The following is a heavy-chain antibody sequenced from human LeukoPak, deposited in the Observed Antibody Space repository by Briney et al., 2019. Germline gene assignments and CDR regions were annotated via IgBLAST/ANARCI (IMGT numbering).Heavy chain of an antibody. D-gene: IGHD4-17*01. Sequence: PSETLSLTCTVSGGSINSRSYYWGWIRQPPGKGLEWIGSVYYGGTTYYNPSLKSRVTTSEDTSKNQFSLKLSSVTAADTAVYYCARRATTVTTGYYYYYMDVWGKGTTVTVSS. CDR1: GGSINSRSYY. CDR2: VYYGGTT. V-gene: IGHV4-39*01. CDR3: ARRATTVTTGYYYYYMDV. J-gene: IGHJ6*03.